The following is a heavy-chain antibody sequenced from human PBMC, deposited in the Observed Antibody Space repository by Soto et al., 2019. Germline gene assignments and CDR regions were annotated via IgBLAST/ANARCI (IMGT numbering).Heavy chain of an antibody. CDR3: ANTYYYDSSGYYDI. D-gene: IGHD3-22*01. V-gene: IGHV3-30*18. CDR1: GFTFSSYG. J-gene: IGHJ3*02. Sequence: QVQLVESGGGVVQPGRSLRLSCAASGFTFSSYGMHWVRQAPGKGLEWVAVISYDGSNKYYADSVKGRFTISRDNSKNTLYMQMNSLRAEDTAVYYCANTYYYDSSGYYDIWGQGTMVTVSS. CDR2: ISYDGSNK.